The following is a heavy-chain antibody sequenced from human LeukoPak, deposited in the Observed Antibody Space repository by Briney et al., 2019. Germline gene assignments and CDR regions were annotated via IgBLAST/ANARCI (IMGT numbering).Heavy chain of an antibody. CDR1: GFTLNDYG. J-gene: IGHJ6*02. CDR3: ARDRGSYFSYGMDV. D-gene: IGHD1-26*01. Sequence: PGGSLRLSCAASGFTLNDYGMSWVRQAPGKGLEWVSGINWNGDRTGYADSEKGRFTISRDNAKNSLYLQMNSLRAEDTALYYCARDRGSYFSYGMDVWGQGTTVTVPS. CDR2: INWNGDRT. V-gene: IGHV3-20*04.